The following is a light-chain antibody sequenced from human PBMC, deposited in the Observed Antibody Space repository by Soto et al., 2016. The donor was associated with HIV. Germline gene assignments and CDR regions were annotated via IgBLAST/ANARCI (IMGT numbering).Light chain of an antibody. Sequence: DIQMTQSPSSVSASVGDRVTITCRASQGISSSLAWYQQKPGKAPKLLIYAASNLQSGVPSRFSSSGSGTDFTLTISNLQPEDFATYYCQQANTFPPYTFGQGTKLEIK. J-gene: IGKJ2*01. CDR3: QQANTFPPYT. V-gene: IGKV1-12*01. CDR1: QGISSS. CDR2: AAS.